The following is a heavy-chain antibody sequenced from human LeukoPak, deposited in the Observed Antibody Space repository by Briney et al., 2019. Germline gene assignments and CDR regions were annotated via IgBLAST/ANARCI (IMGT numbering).Heavy chain of an antibody. V-gene: IGHV4-34*01. D-gene: IGHD3-10*01. Sequence: PSETLSLTCAVYGGSFSGYYWTWIRQPPGKGLEWIGEINHSGSTNYNPSLKSRVTISADKSKNQFSLKLSSVTAADTAVYYCASYFYGSANYFGEYFDYWGQGTLVTVSS. CDR1: GGSFSGYY. CDR3: ASYFYGSANYFGEYFDY. CDR2: INHSGST. J-gene: IGHJ4*02.